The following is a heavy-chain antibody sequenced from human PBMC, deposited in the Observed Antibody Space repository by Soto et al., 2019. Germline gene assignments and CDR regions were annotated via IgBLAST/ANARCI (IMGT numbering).Heavy chain of an antibody. CDR1: GGTFSSYA. CDR3: ASTVGAAAAKRNYGMDV. J-gene: IGHJ6*02. V-gene: IGHV1-69*13. CDR2: IIPIFGTA. D-gene: IGHD6-13*01. Sequence: SVKVSCKASGGTFSSYAISWVRQAPGQGLEWMGGIIPIFGTANYAQKFQGRVTITADESTSTAYMELSSLRSEDMAVYYCASTVGAAAAKRNYGMDVWGQGTTVTVSS.